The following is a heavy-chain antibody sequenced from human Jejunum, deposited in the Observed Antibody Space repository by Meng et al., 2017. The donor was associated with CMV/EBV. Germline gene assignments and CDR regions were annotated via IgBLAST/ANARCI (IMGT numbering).Heavy chain of an antibody. CDR1: GYTFTGYY. V-gene: IGHV1-2*02. J-gene: IGHJ4*02. CDR2: INPNSGDT. D-gene: IGHD5-12*01. CDR3: ATSSSGFDFWTDY. Sequence: SGYTFTGYYMHWVRQAPGQGTEWMGWINPNSGDTTYPQQFQGRVTMTRDTSISTAYMELSSLRSDDTAVYYCATSSSGFDFWTDYWGQGTLVTVSS.